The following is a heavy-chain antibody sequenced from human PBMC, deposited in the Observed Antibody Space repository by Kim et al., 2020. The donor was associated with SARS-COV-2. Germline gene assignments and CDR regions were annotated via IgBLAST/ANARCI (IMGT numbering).Heavy chain of an antibody. CDR2: INTNTGNP. V-gene: IGHV7-4-1*01. Sequence: ASVKVSCKASGYTFTSSLISWVRQAPGQGLEWMGWINTNTGNPTYAQGFTGRFVFSLDTSVSTAYLQIASLKADDTAVYYCARNLDLINGWYIYWGQGTLVTVHS. D-gene: IGHD6-19*01. J-gene: IGHJ4*02. CDR1: GYTFTSSL. CDR3: ARNLDLINGWYIY.